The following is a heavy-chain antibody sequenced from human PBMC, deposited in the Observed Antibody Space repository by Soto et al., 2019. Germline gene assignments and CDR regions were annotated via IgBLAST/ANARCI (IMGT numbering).Heavy chain of an antibody. J-gene: IGHJ4*02. CDR3: ARGDVDTVAQADY. V-gene: IGHV3-11*03. CDR2: ISSSGDYR. CDR1: GFTFSDHY. Sequence: QVQLLESGGGLVKPGGSLRFSCTASGFTFSDHYMSWIRQAPGKGLEWVSYISSSGDYRNYADSVKDRFTISRDNTKHSLYLQMYSLRAEDTAVYYCARGDVDTVAQADYWGQGTLVTVSS. D-gene: IGHD5-12*01.